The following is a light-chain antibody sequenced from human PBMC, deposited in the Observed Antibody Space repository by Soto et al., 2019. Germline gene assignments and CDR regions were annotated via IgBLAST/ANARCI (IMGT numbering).Light chain of an antibody. V-gene: IGLV4-69*01. CDR3: QTWGTGILV. J-gene: IGLJ2*01. CDR2: LNSDGSH. Sequence: QSVLTQSPSASASLGAAVKLTCTLSSGHSSYAIAWHQQQPEKGPRYLMKLNSDGSHSKGDGIPHRFSGSSSGAERYLTISSLQSEDEADYYCQTWGTGILVFGGGTKVTVL. CDR1: SGHSSYA.